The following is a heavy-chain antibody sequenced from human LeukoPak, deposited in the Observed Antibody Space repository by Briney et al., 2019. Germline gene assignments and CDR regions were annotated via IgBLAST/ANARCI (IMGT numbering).Heavy chain of an antibody. CDR3: ARFTYYYDSSQGFDI. D-gene: IGHD3-22*01. Sequence: LRLSCAGSGFTLSSYEMNWVRQAPGEGLEWIGYIYYSGSTYYNPSLKSRVTISVDTSKNQFSLKLSSVTAADTAVYYCARFTYYYDSSQGFDIWGQGTMVTVSS. CDR1: GFTLSSYE. J-gene: IGHJ3*02. V-gene: IGHV4-31*02. CDR2: IYYSGST.